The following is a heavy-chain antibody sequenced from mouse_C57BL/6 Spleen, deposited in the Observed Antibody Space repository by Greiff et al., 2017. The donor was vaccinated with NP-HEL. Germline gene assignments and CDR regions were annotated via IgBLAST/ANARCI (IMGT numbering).Heavy chain of an antibody. D-gene: IGHD4-1*01. CDR1: GFSLTSYG. Sequence: QVQLQQSGPGLVAPSQSLSITCTVSGFSLTSYGVDWVRQSPGKGLEWLGVIWGVGSTNYNSALKSSLSISKDNSKSQVFLKMNSLQTDDTAMYYCASGSLTGSFAYWGQGTLVTVSA. V-gene: IGHV2-6*01. J-gene: IGHJ3*01. CDR2: IWGVGST. CDR3: ASGSLTGSFAY.